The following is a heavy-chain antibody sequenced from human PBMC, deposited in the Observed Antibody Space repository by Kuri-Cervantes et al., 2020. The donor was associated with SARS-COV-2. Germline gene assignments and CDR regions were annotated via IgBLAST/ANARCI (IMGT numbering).Heavy chain of an antibody. CDR1: GFTFSTYY. D-gene: IGHD7-27*01. CDR2: INQHGSDK. CDR3: ARDLRLGKSLDY. V-gene: IGHV3-7*01. Sequence: LSLTCAASGFTFSTYYMSWVRQAPGKGLEWVANINQHGSDKYYVGSVEGRFTISRDNAKNTLYLQMSSLRAEDTAVYYCARDLRLGKSLDYWGQGTLVTVSS. J-gene: IGHJ4*02.